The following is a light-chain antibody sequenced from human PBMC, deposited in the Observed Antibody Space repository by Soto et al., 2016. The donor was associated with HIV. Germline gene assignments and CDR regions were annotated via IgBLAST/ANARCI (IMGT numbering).Light chain of an antibody. CDR3: QQFGNSPYT. Sequence: QMTQSPSTLSASIGDRVTITCRASQSFSSWLAWYQQKPGKAPKLLMSQASILETGVPSRFSGSGSGTEFTLTISSLQPDDFATYYCQQFGNSPYTFGQGTKLEIK. J-gene: IGKJ2*01. CDR2: QAS. V-gene: IGKV1-5*03. CDR1: QSFSSW.